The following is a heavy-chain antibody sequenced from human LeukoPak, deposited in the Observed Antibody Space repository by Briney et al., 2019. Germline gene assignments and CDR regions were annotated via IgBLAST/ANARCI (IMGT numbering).Heavy chain of an antibody. J-gene: IGHJ6*02. D-gene: IGHD5-18*01. CDR1: GGPIRSSYYY. CDR3: ARDRAQLWLRNYYGMDV. Sequence: SETLSLTCTVSGGPIRSSYYYWGWIRQPPGKGLEWIGSIYHSGSTNYNPSLKSRVTISVDKSKNQFSLKLSSVTAADTAVYYCARDRAQLWLRNYYGMDVWGQGTTVTVSS. CDR2: IYHSGST. V-gene: IGHV4-39*07.